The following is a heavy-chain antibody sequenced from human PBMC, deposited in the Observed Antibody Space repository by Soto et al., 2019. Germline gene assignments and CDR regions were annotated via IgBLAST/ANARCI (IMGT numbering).Heavy chain of an antibody. CDR1: GFTFSSYW. CDR3: ATLRKHTTPGAFDI. J-gene: IGHJ3*02. D-gene: IGHD4-17*01. V-gene: IGHV3-7*05. CDR2: IKQDGSEK. Sequence: GGSLRLSCAASGFTFSSYWMSWVRQAPGKGLEWVANIKQDGSEKYYVDSVKGRFTISRDNAKNSLYLQMNSLRAEDTAVYYCATLRKHTTPGAFDIWGQGTMVTVSS.